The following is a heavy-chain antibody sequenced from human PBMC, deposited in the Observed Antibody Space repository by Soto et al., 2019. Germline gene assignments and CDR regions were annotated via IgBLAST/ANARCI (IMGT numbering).Heavy chain of an antibody. D-gene: IGHD2-15*01. J-gene: IGHJ4*02. CDR3: ARHPPGYCSGGSCYSPYYSDY. V-gene: IGHV4-59*08. Sequence: QVQLQESGPGLVKPSETLSLTCTVSGASISSYYWSWIRQPPGKGLEWIGCIYYSGSTNYNPSLKSRVTISVDTSKNQFSLKVSSVTAADPAVYYCARHPPGYCSGGSCYSPYYSDYWGQGTLVTVSS. CDR2: IYYSGST. CDR1: GASISSYY.